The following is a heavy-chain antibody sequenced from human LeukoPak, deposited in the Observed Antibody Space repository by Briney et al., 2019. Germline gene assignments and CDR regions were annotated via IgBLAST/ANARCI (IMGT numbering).Heavy chain of an antibody. J-gene: IGHJ6*03. Sequence: SETLSLTCTVSGGPISTYYWSWIRQSPGKELEWIGYIYYTGSTSYNPSLKGRVAISVDTSKNQFSLKLSSVTAADTAVYYCARATSWSYYYMGVWAKGTTVTVSS. CDR3: ARATSWSYYYMGV. V-gene: IGHV4-59*01. CDR2: IYYTGST. CDR1: GGPISTYY.